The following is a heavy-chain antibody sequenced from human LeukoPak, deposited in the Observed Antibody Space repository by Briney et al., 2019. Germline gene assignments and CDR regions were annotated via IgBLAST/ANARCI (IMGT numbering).Heavy chain of an antibody. J-gene: IGHJ3*02. D-gene: IGHD5-24*01. V-gene: IGHV6-1*01. CDR1: GDSVSSNTVA. CDR3: ARGQFSGFDM. Sequence: SRTLSLTCGISGDSVSSNTVAWNWLRQSPSRGLEWLGRTYRLKIDYADSVKSRISINGDTSKNQISLQLSSVTPEDTAVYFCARGQFSGFDMWGQGTVVTVSS. CDR2: TYRLKI.